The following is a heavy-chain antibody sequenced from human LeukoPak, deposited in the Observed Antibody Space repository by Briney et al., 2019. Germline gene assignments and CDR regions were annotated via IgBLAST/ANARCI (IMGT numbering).Heavy chain of an antibody. CDR1: GYTFTGYY. J-gene: IGHJ4*02. Sequence: GASVKVSCKASGYTFTGYYIHWVRQAPGQGLEWMGWINCNSGGTKYAQKFQGRVTMTRDTSISTAYMELSRLRSDDTAVYYCARVRTYFHWLFSYLDSWGQGPLVTVSS. CDR2: INCNSGGT. CDR3: ARVRTYFHWLFSYLDS. V-gene: IGHV1-2*02. D-gene: IGHD3-9*01.